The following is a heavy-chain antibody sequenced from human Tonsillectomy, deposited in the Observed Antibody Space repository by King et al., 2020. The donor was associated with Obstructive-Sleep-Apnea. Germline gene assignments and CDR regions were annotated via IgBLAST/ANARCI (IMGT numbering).Heavy chain of an antibody. D-gene: IGHD3-3*01. J-gene: IGHJ3*02. CDR2: ISSSSSYT. CDR3: ARGGRGYDFWSGYYRSFDAFDI. Sequence: VQLVESGGGLVKPGGSLRLSCAASGFTFSDYYMSWIRQAPGKGLEWVSYISSSSSYTNYADSVKGRFTISRDNAKNSLYLQMNSLRAEDTAVYYWARGGRGYDFWSGYYRSFDAFDIWGQGTMVTVSS. V-gene: IGHV3-11*06. CDR1: GFTFSDYY.